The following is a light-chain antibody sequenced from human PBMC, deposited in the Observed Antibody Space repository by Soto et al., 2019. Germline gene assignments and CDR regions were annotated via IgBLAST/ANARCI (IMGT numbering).Light chain of an antibody. Sequence: DIQMTQSPSSLSATVGDRVTITCRASQAISNYLAWHQQKPGKVPKLLIYAASTLHPGVPSRFSGSGSGTDYTLTIISRQPEDVATYYCQKYNGAPPETFGPGTKVAIK. J-gene: IGKJ3*01. CDR2: AAS. CDR1: QAISNY. CDR3: QKYNGAPPET. V-gene: IGKV1-27*01.